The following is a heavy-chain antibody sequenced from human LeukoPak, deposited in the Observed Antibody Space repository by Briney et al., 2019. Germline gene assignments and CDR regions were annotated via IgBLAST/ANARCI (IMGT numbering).Heavy chain of an antibody. J-gene: IGHJ5*02. Sequence: ASVKVSCKASGYTFTSHGISWVRQAPGQGLEWMGWISAYNGNTNYAQKLQGRVTMTTDTSTSTAYMELRSLRSDDTAVYYCARDSITMVRGVIITSWFDPWGQGTLVTVSS. CDR2: ISAYNGNT. V-gene: IGHV1-18*01. CDR3: ARDSITMVRGVIITSWFDP. D-gene: IGHD3-10*01. CDR1: GYTFTSHG.